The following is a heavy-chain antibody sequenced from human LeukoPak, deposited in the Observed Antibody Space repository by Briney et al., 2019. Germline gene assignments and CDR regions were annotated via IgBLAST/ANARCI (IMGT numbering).Heavy chain of an antibody. CDR1: GFTFSSYG. J-gene: IGHJ4*02. D-gene: IGHD2-2*01. V-gene: IGHV3-33*01. CDR3: ARESAYCSRTSCHFDY. CDR2: TWYDGSNK. Sequence: PGRSLRLSCAASGFTFSSYGMHWVRQAPGKRLEWVAVTWYDGSNKYYAESVKGRFTISRDNSKNTLYLQMNSLRAEDTAVYYCARESAYCSRTSCHFDYWGQGTLVTVSS.